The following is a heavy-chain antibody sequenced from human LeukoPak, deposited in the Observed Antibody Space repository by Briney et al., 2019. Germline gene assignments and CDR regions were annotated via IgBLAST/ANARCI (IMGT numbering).Heavy chain of an antibody. CDR1: GFTFSSYG. CDR3: AKDREQQLVLYYFDY. CDR2: ISYDGSNK. J-gene: IGHJ4*02. Sequence: GGSLRLSCAASGFTFSSYGMHWVRQAPGKGLEWVAVISYDGSNKYHADSVKGRFTISRDNSKNTLYLQMNSLRAEDTAVYYCAKDREQQLVLYYFDYWGQGTLVTVSS. V-gene: IGHV3-30*18. D-gene: IGHD6-13*01.